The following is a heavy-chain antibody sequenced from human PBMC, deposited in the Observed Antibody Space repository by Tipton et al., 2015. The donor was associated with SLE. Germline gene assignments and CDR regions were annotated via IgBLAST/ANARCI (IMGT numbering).Heavy chain of an antibody. Sequence: SLRLSCAASGFSFSDYYMSWIRQAPGKGLEWVSYISSSGSVIYYADSVKGRFTISRDNAKNSLFLQMGSLRTEDTAVYYCARDRGSSWFFFDYWGQGTLVTVSS. CDR1: GFSFSDYY. J-gene: IGHJ4*02. CDR3: ARDRGSSWFFFDY. D-gene: IGHD6-13*01. CDR2: ISSSGSVI. V-gene: IGHV3-11*04.